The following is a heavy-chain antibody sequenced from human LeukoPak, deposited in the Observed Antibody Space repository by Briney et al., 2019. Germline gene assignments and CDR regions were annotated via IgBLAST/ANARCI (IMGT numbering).Heavy chain of an antibody. CDR1: GFTFSSYG. CDR3: AKGTSGGGYGMDV. V-gene: IGHV3-30*02. Sequence: GGSLRLSCAASGFTFSSYGMHWVRQAPGKGLEWVAVIWYDGSNKYYADSVKGRFTISRDNSKNTLYLQMNSLRAEDTAVYYCAKGTSGGGYGMDVWGQGTTVTVSS. CDR2: IWYDGSNK. J-gene: IGHJ6*02. D-gene: IGHD2-15*01.